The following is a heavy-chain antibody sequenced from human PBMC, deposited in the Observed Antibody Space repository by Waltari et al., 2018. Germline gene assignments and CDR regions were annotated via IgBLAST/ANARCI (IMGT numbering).Heavy chain of an antibody. CDR3: AREDGEYYYDSSGYYAL. CDR2: INSDGSST. V-gene: IGHV3-74*01. J-gene: IGHJ4*02. Sequence: EVQLVESGGGLVQPGGSLRLSCAASGFTFSSYWMHWVRQAPGKGLVWVSRINSDGSSTSYADSVKGRFTISRDNAKNTLYLQMNSLRAEDTAVYYCAREDGEYYYDSSGYYALWGQGTLVTVSS. CDR1: GFTFSSYW. D-gene: IGHD3-22*01.